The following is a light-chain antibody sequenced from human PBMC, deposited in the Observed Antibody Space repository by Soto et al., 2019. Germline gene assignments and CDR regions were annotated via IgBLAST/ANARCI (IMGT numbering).Light chain of an antibody. CDR2: EAS. V-gene: IGLV2-23*01. J-gene: IGLJ1*01. Sequence: QSVLTQPASVSGSPGQSITISCTGTSSDVGSRNLLSWYQQYPGKAPKLIIFEASKRPSGVSNRFSGSKSGSTASLTISGLQAEDEADYYCCSHAGSSTYVFGTGTKLTVL. CDR3: CSHAGSSTYV. CDR1: SSDVGSRNL.